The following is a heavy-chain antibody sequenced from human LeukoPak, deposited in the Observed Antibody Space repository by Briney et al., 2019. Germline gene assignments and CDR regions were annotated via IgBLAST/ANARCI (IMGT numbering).Heavy chain of an antibody. J-gene: IGHJ4*02. D-gene: IGHD6-19*01. V-gene: IGHV3-30*02. CDR1: GFTFSSYG. Sequence: PGGSLRLSCAASGFTFSSYGMHWVRQAPGKGLEWVAFIRYDGSNKYYADSVKGRFTISRDNSKNTLYLQMNSLRAEDTAVYYCARDSVAGTQSFDYWGQGTLVTVSS. CDR3: ARDSVAGTQSFDY. CDR2: IRYDGSNK.